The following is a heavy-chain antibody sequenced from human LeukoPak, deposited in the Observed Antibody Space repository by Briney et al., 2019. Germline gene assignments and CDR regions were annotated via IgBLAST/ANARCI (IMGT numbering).Heavy chain of an antibody. D-gene: IGHD3-16*02. J-gene: IGHJ4*02. CDR3: ARDKITFGGVIVNDY. Sequence: PGRSLRLSCAASGFTFISYGMHWVRQAPGKGLEWVAVISYDGSNKHYADSMKGRFAISRDNSKKTLYLQMNSLRAEDTAVYYCARDKITFGGVIVNDYWGQGTLVTVSS. CDR2: ISYDGSNK. CDR1: GFTFISYG. V-gene: IGHV3-30*03.